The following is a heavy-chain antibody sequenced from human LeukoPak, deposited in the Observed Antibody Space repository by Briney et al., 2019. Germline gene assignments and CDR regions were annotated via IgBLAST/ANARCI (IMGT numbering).Heavy chain of an antibody. CDR3: AKGVAFGVVIMGDY. CDR2: IWYDGSNK. Sequence: PGGSLRLSCAASGFTFSSYGMHWVRQAPGKGLEWVAVIWYDGSNKYYADSVKGRFTISRDNSKNTLYLQMNSLRAEDTAVYYCAKGVAFGVVIMGDYWGQGTLVTVSS. V-gene: IGHV3-30*02. CDR1: GFTFSSYG. D-gene: IGHD3-3*01. J-gene: IGHJ4*02.